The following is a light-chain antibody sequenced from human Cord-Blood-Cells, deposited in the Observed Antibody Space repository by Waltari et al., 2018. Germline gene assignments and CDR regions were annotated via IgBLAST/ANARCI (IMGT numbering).Light chain of an antibody. V-gene: IGLV2-14*01. CDR1: SSDVGGYNY. CDR2: DVS. Sequence: SALTQPASVSGSPGQSITISCTGTSSDVGGYNYVSWYQQHPGKAPKLMIYDVSNRPSGVSNRVSGSKSGNTASLTISGLQAEDEADYYCSSYTSSSTYVFGTGTKVTVL. J-gene: IGLJ1*01. CDR3: SSYTSSSTYV.